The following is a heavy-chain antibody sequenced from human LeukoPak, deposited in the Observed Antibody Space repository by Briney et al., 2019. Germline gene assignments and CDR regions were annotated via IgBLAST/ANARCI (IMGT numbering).Heavy chain of an antibody. CDR1: GDSVSSNSAA. Sequence: SQTLSLTCAISGDSVSSNSAAWNWIRQSPSRGLEWLGRTHYRSKWYNDYAVSVKSRITINPDTSKNQFSLQLNSVTPEDTAVYYCARSVLIAAAGTYNWFDPWGQGTLVTVSS. V-gene: IGHV6-1*01. CDR2: THYRSKWYN. CDR3: ARSVLIAAAGTYNWFDP. J-gene: IGHJ5*02. D-gene: IGHD6-13*01.